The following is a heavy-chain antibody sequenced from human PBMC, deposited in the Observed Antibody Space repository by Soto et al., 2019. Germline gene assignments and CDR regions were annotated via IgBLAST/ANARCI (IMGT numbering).Heavy chain of an antibody. Sequence: GGSLRLSCAASGFTFSSYWMHWVRQAPGKGLVWVSYINSSSSSTNYADSVKGRFTISRDNAKNSLYLQMNSLRDEDTAVYYCARSSTYSPSSFDPWGQGTLVTVSS. J-gene: IGHJ5*02. V-gene: IGHV3-48*02. CDR3: ARSSTYSPSSFDP. CDR1: GFTFSSYW. D-gene: IGHD1-26*01. CDR2: INSSSSST.